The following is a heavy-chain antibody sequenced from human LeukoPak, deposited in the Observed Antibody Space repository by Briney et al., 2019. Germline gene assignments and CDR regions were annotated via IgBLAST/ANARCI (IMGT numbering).Heavy chain of an antibody. V-gene: IGHV1-69*06. CDR2: IVPIFGTA. D-gene: IGHD3-16*01. J-gene: IGHJ3*02. Sequence: GASVKVSCKASGGTFSSYAISWVRQAPGQGLEWMGRIVPIFGTANYAQKFQGRVTITADKSTSTAYMELSSLRSEDTAVYYCASVFGSRVPNIWGQGTMVTVSS. CDR3: ASVFGSRVPNI. CDR1: GGTFSSYA.